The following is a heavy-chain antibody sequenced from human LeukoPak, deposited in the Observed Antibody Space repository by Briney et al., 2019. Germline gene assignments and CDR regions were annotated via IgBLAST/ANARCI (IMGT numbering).Heavy chain of an antibody. Sequence: SETLSLTCTVSGYAISSAYYWGWIRQPPGKGLEWIGSIHHSGSTYYNPSLKSRITMSVDTSKNQFSLKLSSVTAADTAVHYCARDGGIAARPRYFDYWGQGTLVTVSS. CDR1: GYAISSAYY. J-gene: IGHJ4*02. V-gene: IGHV4-38-2*02. CDR3: ARDGGIAARPRYFDY. D-gene: IGHD6-6*01. CDR2: IHHSGST.